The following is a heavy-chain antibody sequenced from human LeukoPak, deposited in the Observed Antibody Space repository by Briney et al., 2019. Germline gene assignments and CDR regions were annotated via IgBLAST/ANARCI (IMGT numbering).Heavy chain of an antibody. CDR3: ARDRVEATWRKFDY. CDR2: VYYSGSN. J-gene: IGHJ4*02. D-gene: IGHD1-26*01. V-gene: IGHV4-31*11. CDR1: GGSISSGGYY. Sequence: SQSLSLSCAVSGGSISSGGYYWGWLGQHPGQDLEWIGYVYYSGSNYYNSSLKRRATLSVDSYKNQFFLMLSSGAAATAAVYYCARDRVEATWRKFDYWGQGTLVTVSS.